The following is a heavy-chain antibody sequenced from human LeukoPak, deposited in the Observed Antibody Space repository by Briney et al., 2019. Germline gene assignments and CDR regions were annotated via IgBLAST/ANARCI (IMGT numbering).Heavy chain of an antibody. V-gene: IGHV3-74*01. CDR2: IHSDGSST. CDR3: VRDRYYVPDY. J-gene: IGHJ4*02. D-gene: IGHD3-16*01. Sequence: GGSLRLSCAASGFTFSSTWMHWFRHAPGKGPVWVSRIHSDGSSTIYADSVKGRFTISRDNARNTLYLQMNSLRAEDTAVYYCVRDRYYVPDYWGQGTLVTVSS. CDR1: GFTFSSTW.